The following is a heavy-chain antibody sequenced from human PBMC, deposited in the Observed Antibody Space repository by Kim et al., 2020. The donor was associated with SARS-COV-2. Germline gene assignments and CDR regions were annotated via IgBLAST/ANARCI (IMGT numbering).Heavy chain of an antibody. CDR3: AKDTGGIDY. D-gene: IGHD3-16*01. Sequence: SDDGSKKYYADSVKGRFTISRDNSKNTLYLQMNSLRAEDTAVYYCAKDTGGIDYWGQGTLVTVSS. CDR2: SDDGSKK. J-gene: IGHJ4*02. V-gene: IGHV3-30*18.